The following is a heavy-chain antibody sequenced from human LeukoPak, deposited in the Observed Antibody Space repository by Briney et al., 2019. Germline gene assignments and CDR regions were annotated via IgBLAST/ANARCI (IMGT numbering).Heavy chain of an antibody. CDR2: ISWDGSNK. Sequence: GGSLRLSCAASGFTFSSYAMHWVRQAPGKGLEWVSDISWDGSNKYYADSVKGRFTISRDNSKNTLYLQMNSLRAEDTAVYYRARFLGRSSEPVRYYFDYCGEGTLVTVSS. CDR1: GFTFSSYA. CDR3: ARFLGRSSEPVRYYFDY. J-gene: IGHJ4*02. D-gene: IGHD1-14*01. V-gene: IGHV3-30-3*01.